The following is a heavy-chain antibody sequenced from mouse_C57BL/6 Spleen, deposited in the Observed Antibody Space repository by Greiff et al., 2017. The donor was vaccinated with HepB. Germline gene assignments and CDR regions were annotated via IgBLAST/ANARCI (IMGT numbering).Heavy chain of an antibody. D-gene: IGHD2-3*01. Sequence: DVMLVESGGGLVKPGGSLKLSCAASGFTFSSYAMSWVRQTPEKRLEWVATISDGGSYTYYTDNVKGRFTISRDNAKNNLYLQMSHLKSEDTAMYYCARGDGYYDAMDYWGQGTSVTVSS. V-gene: IGHV5-4*03. CDR2: ISDGGSYT. J-gene: IGHJ4*01. CDR3: ARGDGYYDAMDY. CDR1: GFTFSSYA.